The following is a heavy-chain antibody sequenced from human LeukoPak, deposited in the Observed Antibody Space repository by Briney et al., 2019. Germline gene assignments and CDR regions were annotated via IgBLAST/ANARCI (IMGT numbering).Heavy chain of an antibody. CDR3: ARHVYCGGDCIWFDP. V-gene: IGHV4-39*01. Sequence: SETLSLTCTVSGGSISSISYYWGWIRQPPGKGLEWIGNIYYSGSTYYNPSLKSRVTISVNTSKNQFSLKLRSVTAADTAVYYCARHVYCGGDCIWFDPWGQGTLVTVSS. J-gene: IGHJ5*02. CDR2: IYYSGST. D-gene: IGHD2-21*02. CDR1: GGSISSISYY.